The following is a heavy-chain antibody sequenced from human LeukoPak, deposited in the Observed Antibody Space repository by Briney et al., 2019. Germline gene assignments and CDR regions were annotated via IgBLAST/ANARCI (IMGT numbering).Heavy chain of an antibody. CDR1: GFIFNNYA. V-gene: IGHV3-9*01. CDR3: AKDNRRHYTSGPNPDSLH. D-gene: IGHD6-19*01. Sequence: GGSLRLSCAGSGFIFNNYAMHWVRQPPGKGLEWVSGISWNSGSIDYADSVKGRFTTSRDNAKNSLYPQMNSLRVEDTAFYYCAKDNRRHYTSGPNPDSLHWGQGALVTVSS. CDR2: ISWNSGSI. J-gene: IGHJ4*02.